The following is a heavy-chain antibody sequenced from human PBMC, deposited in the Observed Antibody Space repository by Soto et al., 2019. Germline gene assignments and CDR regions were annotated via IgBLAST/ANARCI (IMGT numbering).Heavy chain of an antibody. J-gene: IGHJ4*02. CDR1: GGSISSSSYY. Sequence: SETLSLTCTVSGGSISSSSYYWGWIRQPPGKGLEWIGSIYYSGSTYYNPSLKSRVTISVDTSKNQFSLKLSSVTAADTAVYYCARQGCSGGSCYSTNRYFDYWGQGTLVTVSS. D-gene: IGHD2-15*01. CDR3: ARQGCSGGSCYSTNRYFDY. V-gene: IGHV4-39*01. CDR2: IYYSGST.